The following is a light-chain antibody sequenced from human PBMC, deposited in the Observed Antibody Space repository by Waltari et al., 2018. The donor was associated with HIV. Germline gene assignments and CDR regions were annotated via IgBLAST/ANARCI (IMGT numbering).Light chain of an antibody. V-gene: IGLV2-8*01. J-gene: IGLJ2*01. CDR2: EVS. CDR3: SSYGGSANLL. CDR1: RSDICGSTH. Sequence: QSALTQPPSASGSPGQSVTISCPGTRSDICGSTHVSWYQQYPGKAPKLMIYEVSKRPSGVPDRFSGSKSANTASLTVSGLQAEDEADYYCSSYGGSANLLFGGGTKLTVL.